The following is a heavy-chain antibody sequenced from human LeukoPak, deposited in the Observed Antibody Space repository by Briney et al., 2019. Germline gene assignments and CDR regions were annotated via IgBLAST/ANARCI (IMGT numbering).Heavy chain of an antibody. J-gene: IGHJ4*02. V-gene: IGHV3-33*01. D-gene: IGHD6-19*01. CDR2: IWYDGSNK. Sequence: GGSLRLSCAASGFTFSSYGMHWVRQAPGKGLVWVAVIWYDGSNKYYADSVKGRFTISRDNSKNTLYLQMNSLRAEDTAVYYCAGSIAVAGTIDYWGQGTLVTVSS. CDR1: GFTFSSYG. CDR3: AGSIAVAGTIDY.